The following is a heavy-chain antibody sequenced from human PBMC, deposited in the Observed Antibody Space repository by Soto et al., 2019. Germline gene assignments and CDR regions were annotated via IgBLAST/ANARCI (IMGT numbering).Heavy chain of an antibody. Sequence: GGSLRLSCAASGFTFSSYSMNWVRQAPGKGLEWVSSISSSSSYIYYADSVKGRFTISRDNAKNSLYLQMNSLRAEDTAVYYCAREVANAIFGVVISYYFDYWGQGTLVTVSS. CDR1: GFTFSSYS. CDR3: AREVANAIFGVVISYYFDY. CDR2: ISSSSSYI. V-gene: IGHV3-21*01. D-gene: IGHD3-3*01. J-gene: IGHJ4*02.